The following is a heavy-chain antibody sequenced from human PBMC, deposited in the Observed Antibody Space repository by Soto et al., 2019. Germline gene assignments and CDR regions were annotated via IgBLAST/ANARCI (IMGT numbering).Heavy chain of an antibody. CDR1: GFTVSSNY. D-gene: IGHD3-9*01. CDR2: IYSGGST. Sequence: GGSLRLSCAASGFTVSSNYMSWVRQAPGKGLEWVSVIYSGGSTYYADSVKGRFTISRDNSKNTLYLQMNSLRAEDTAVYYCARPFIDYDILTGPDAFDIWGQGTMVTVSS. V-gene: IGHV3-66*04. CDR3: ARPFIDYDILTGPDAFDI. J-gene: IGHJ3*02.